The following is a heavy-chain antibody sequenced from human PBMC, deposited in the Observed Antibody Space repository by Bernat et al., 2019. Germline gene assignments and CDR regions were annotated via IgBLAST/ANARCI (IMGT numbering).Heavy chain of an antibody. CDR3: ERHTTVTRNFDY. D-gene: IGHD4-17*01. CDR2: IYPGDSDT. J-gene: IGHJ4*02. Sequence: EVQLVQSGAEVKKPGESLKISCKGSGYSFTSYWIGWVRQMPGKGLEWMGIIYPGDSDTRYSPSFQGQVTISADKSISTDYLQWSSVKASDKGMYYCERHTTVTRNFDYRGQGTLVNVSS. CDR1: GYSFTSYW. V-gene: IGHV5-51*01.